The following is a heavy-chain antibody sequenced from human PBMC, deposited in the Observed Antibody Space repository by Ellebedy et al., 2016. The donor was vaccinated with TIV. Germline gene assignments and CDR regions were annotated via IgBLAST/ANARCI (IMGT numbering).Heavy chain of an antibody. CDR3: ATDGSYGDYRSPAHAFVI. CDR2: IYQDGSRK. CDR1: GFDFSSYW. V-gene: IGHV3-7*01. D-gene: IGHD4-17*01. J-gene: IGHJ3*02. Sequence: GESLKISCAVSGFDFSSYWMTWVRLAPGKGLQWVANIYQDGSRKYYLDSVKGRFTISRDNAKNSLYLQMNSLRVEDTSVYYCATDGSYGDYRSPAHAFVIWGQGTTVAVSS.